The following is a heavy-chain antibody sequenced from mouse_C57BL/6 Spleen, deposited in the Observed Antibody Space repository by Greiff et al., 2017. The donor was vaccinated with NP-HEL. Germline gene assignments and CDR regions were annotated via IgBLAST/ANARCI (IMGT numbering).Heavy chain of an antibody. Sequence: EVMLVESGEGLVKPGGSLKLSCAASGFTFSSYAMSWVRQTPEKRLEWVAYISSGGDYIYYADTVKGRFTISRDNARNTLYLQMSSLKSEDTAMYYCTRDRYYGSEGRFAYWGQGTLVTVSA. CDR2: ISSGGDYI. D-gene: IGHD1-1*01. V-gene: IGHV5-9-1*02. J-gene: IGHJ3*01. CDR3: TRDRYYGSEGRFAY. CDR1: GFTFSSYA.